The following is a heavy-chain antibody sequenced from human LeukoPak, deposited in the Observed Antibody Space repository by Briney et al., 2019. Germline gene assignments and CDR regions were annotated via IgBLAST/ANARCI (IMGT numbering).Heavy chain of an antibody. CDR2: IKSKTDGDTT. CDR3: TTDLGRSRIAPRFYY. J-gene: IGHJ4*02. V-gene: IGHV3-15*01. D-gene: IGHD6-6*01. CDR1: GFTFSSYE. Sequence: GGSLRLSCAASGFTFSSYEMNWVRQAPGKGLEWVGRIKSKTDGDTTDYAAPVKGRLTISRDDSKNTLYLQMNSLKTEDTAVYYCTTDLGRSRIAPRFYYWGQGTLVTVSS.